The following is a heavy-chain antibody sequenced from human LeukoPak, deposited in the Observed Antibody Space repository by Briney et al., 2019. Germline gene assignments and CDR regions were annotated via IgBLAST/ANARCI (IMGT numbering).Heavy chain of an antibody. V-gene: IGHV4-59*02. CDR1: GGSVSSYY. D-gene: IGHD2-2*01. J-gene: IGHJ3*02. Sequence: SETLSLTCTVSGGSVSSYYWSWIRRPPGRGLEWIAYLSHSGSSDSNPSLTSRVTTLVDTSKNQLSLKLTSVTAADTAVYYCARARYANAWYAFDIWGHGTMVTVSS. CDR2: LSHSGSS. CDR3: ARARYANAWYAFDI.